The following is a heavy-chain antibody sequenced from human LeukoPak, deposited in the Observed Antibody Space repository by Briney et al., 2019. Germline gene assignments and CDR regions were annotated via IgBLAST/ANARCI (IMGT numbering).Heavy chain of an antibody. D-gene: IGHD4-17*01. V-gene: IGHV3-23*01. Sequence: GGSLRLSCAASGFTFSSYAMSWVSQAPGKGLEWVSSISGSGGRTYHADSVKGRFTISRDNSKNTLYLQMNSLRAEDTAVYYCATPPTVTRNYWGQGILVTVSS. CDR2: ISGSGGRT. J-gene: IGHJ4*02. CDR1: GFTFSSYA. CDR3: ATPPTVTRNY.